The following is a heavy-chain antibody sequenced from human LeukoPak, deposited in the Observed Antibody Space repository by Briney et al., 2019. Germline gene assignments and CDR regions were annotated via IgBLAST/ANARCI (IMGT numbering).Heavy chain of an antibody. D-gene: IGHD2-21*01. CDR2: IYENGGTT. CDR1: GFTFRSHA. V-gene: IGHV3-23*01. Sequence: GESLRLSCVGSGFTFRSHAMSWVRQAPEKGLEFVSGIYENGGTTYYADSVKGRFSISRDNSKNTLYLQMDSLRGEDTAVYYCAKDFRIGYSAHFDYWGQGALVTVSS. CDR3: AKDFRIGYSAHFDY. J-gene: IGHJ4*02.